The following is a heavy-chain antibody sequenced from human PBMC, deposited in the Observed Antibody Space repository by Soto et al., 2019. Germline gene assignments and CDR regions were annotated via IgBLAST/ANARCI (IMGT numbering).Heavy chain of an antibody. CDR3: ATGGWAVAGTDKYYFDY. CDR1: GYTLTELS. Sequence: ASVKVSCKVSGYTLTELSMHWVRQAPGKGLEWMGGFDPEDGETIYAQKFQGRVTMTEDTSTDTAYMELSSLRSEDTAVYYCATGGWAVAGTDKYYFDYWGQGTLVTVSS. V-gene: IGHV1-24*01. J-gene: IGHJ4*02. CDR2: FDPEDGET. D-gene: IGHD6-19*01.